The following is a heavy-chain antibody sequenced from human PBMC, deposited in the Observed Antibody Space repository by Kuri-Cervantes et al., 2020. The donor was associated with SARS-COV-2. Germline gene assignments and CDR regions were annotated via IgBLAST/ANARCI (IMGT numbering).Heavy chain of an antibody. CDR3: ARDPTKWELNSFYYGLDV. Sequence: ASVKVSCKASGYPFNSFGITCVRQAPGQGLEWTGRTSYLNWKADYAQKIQGRVIMTRDTSTDTAYMELRNLRSDDTAVYYCARDPTKWELNSFYYGLDVWGQGTTVTVSS. V-gene: IGHV1-18*04. J-gene: IGHJ6*02. CDR1: GYPFNSFG. D-gene: IGHD1-26*01. CDR2: TSYLNWKA.